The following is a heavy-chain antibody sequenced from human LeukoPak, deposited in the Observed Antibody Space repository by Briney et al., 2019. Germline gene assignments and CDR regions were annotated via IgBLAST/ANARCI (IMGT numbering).Heavy chain of an antibody. CDR2: IYHSGST. CDR3: ARTVGGMIVPPPDAFDI. D-gene: IGHD3-16*01. V-gene: IGHV4-30-2*01. J-gene: IGHJ3*02. Sequence: SETLSLTCAVSGGSISSGGYSWSWIRQPPGKGLEWIGYIYHSGSTYYNPSLKSRVTISVDRSKNQFSLKLSSVTAADTAVYYCARTVGGMIVPPPDAFDIWGQGTMVTVSS. CDR1: GGSISSGGYS.